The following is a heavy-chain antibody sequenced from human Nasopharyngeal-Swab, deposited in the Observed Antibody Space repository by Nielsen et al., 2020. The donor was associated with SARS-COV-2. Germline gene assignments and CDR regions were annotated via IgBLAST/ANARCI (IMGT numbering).Heavy chain of an antibody. CDR2: ISAYNGNT. D-gene: IGHD4-11*01. J-gene: IGHJ6*02. CDR3: AVTTVTTLSYYYYYGMDV. Sequence: ASVKVSCKASGYTFTSYGISWVRQAPGQGLEWMGWISAYNGNTNYAQKLQGRVTMTTDTSTSTAYMELRSLRSDDTAVYYCAVTTVTTLSYYYYYGMDVWGQGTTVTVSS. V-gene: IGHV1-18*01. CDR1: GYTFTSYG.